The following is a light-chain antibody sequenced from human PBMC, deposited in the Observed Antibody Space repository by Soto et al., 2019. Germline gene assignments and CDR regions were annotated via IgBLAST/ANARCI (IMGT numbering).Light chain of an antibody. CDR2: GAS. CDR1: QSVSSSD. CDR3: QQYGSSPLT. J-gene: IGKJ3*01. V-gene: IGKV3-20*01. Sequence: EIVLTQSPVTLSLSPGERATLSCRASQSVSSSDLAWYQQKPGQAPRLLIHGASSRATGIPDRFSGSGSGTDFTLTISRLEPEDFAVYYCQQYGSSPLTFGPGTKVDIK.